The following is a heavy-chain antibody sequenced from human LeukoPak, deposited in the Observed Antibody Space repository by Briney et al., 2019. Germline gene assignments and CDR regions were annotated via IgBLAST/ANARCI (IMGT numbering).Heavy chain of an antibody. CDR1: GGSISSYY. CDR3: ARIAPSIAAAGTSRGGFDY. CDR2: IYTSGST. V-gene: IGHV4-4*07. J-gene: IGHJ4*02. D-gene: IGHD6-13*01. Sequence: SETLSLTCTVSGGSISSYYWGWIRQPAGKGLEWIGRIYTSGSTNYNPSLKSRVTISVDKSKNQFSLKLSSVTAADTAVYYCARIAPSIAAAGTSRGGFDYWGQGTLVTVSS.